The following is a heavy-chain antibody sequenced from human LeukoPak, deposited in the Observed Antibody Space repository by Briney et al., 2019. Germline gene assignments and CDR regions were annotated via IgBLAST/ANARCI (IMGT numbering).Heavy chain of an antibody. D-gene: IGHD3-22*01. CDR2: IYSGGST. CDR1: GFTVSSNY. CDR3: ARESDYYDSSGYYTTDTYGGYFQH. J-gene: IGHJ1*01. Sequence: GGSLRLSCAASGFTVSSNYMSWVRQAPGKGLEWVSVIYSGGSTYYADSVKGRFTISRDNSKNTLYLQMNSLRAEDTAVYYCARESDYYDSSGYYTTDTYGGYFQHWGQGTLVTVSS. V-gene: IGHV3-53*01.